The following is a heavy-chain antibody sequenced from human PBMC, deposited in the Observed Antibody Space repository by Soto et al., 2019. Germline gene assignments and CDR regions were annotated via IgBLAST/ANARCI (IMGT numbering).Heavy chain of an antibody. CDR1: GGSISSGDHY. CDR2: IYYSGST. Sequence: QVQLQESGPGLVKPSQTLSLTCTVSGGSISSGDHYWSWIRQPPGKGLEWIGYIYYSGSTYYNPSLKSRVTISVDTSKNQCSLKLSSVTAADTAVYYCARERPDGARLDPWGQGTLVTVSS. D-gene: IGHD6-6*01. J-gene: IGHJ5*02. CDR3: ARERPDGARLDP. V-gene: IGHV4-30-4*01.